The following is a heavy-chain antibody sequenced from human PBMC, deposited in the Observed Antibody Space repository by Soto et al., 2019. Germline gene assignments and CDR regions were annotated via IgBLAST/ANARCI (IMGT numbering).Heavy chain of an antibody. CDR2: IIPIFGTA. Sequence: SVNVSCKGSGGTFSSYAISWVRHAPGQGLEWMGGIIPIFGTANYAQKFQGRVTITADESTSTAYMELSSLRSEDTAVYYCARDNIVVVVAADNDAFDIWGQGTMVTVSS. CDR3: ARDNIVVVVAADNDAFDI. CDR1: GGTFSSYA. D-gene: IGHD2-15*01. V-gene: IGHV1-69*13. J-gene: IGHJ3*02.